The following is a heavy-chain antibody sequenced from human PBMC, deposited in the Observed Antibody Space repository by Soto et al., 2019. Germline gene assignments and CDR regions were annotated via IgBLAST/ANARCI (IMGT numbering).Heavy chain of an antibody. Sequence: QVLLVESGGGVAQPGTSLRLSCAASGFTFSNYAIYWVRQAPGEGLEWVAVISYDGSNQYYADSVKGRFTVSRDDARTTSYLQMNSLRPEDTAVYFCAKVAGKWALSYYLDTWGQGTLVSVSS. D-gene: IGHD1-26*01. J-gene: IGHJ4*02. CDR2: ISYDGSNQ. CDR3: AKVAGKWALSYYLDT. V-gene: IGHV3-30*18. CDR1: GFTFSNYA.